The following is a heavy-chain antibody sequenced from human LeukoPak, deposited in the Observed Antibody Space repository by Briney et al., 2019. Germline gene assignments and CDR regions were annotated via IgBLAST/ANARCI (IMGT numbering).Heavy chain of an antibody. J-gene: IGHJ4*02. Sequence: GGSLRLSCAASGFTFCDHAMHWVRHTPGKGLEWVAGISYNSGSLGYADSVKGRFTISRDNGKQSLFLQMNSLRPEDTAVYFCAKVGAVSLESWGQGTLVTVSS. CDR3: AKVGAVSLES. CDR2: ISYNSGSL. D-gene: IGHD6-19*01. V-gene: IGHV3-9*01. CDR1: GFTFCDHA.